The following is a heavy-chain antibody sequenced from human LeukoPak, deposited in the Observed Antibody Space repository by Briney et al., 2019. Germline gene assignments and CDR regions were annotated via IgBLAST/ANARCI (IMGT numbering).Heavy chain of an antibody. J-gene: IGHJ4*02. D-gene: IGHD3-3*01. CDR2: IKEDGSDK. CDR3: AKDRTRQAY. V-gene: IGHV3-7*03. CDR1: GFTFSNYW. Sequence: PGGSLRLSCAASGFTFSNYWMSWVRQPPGKGLEWVANIKEDGSDKYYVDSLKGGFTISRHNAQNSLYLHTNSLTAEDTAVYYCAKDRTRQAYWGQGTLVTVSS.